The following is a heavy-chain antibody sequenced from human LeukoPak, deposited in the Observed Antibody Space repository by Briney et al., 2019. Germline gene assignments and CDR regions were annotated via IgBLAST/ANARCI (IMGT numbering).Heavy chain of an antibody. Sequence: GGSLRLSCAASGFTFSSYGMHWVRQAPGKGLEWVAVISYDGSNKYYADSVKGRFTISRDNSKNTLYLQMNSLRAEDTAVYYCAKAMFRGVTGSLDYWGQGTLVTVSS. CDR1: GFTFSSYG. D-gene: IGHD3-10*01. V-gene: IGHV3-30*18. CDR3: AKAMFRGVTGSLDY. J-gene: IGHJ4*02. CDR2: ISYDGSNK.